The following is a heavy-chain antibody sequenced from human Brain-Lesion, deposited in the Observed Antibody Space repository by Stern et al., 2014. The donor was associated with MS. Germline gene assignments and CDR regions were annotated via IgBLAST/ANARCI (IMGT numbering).Heavy chain of an antibody. Sequence: VQLVQSGAEVKKHGASVKVSCKVSGYTLTELSMHWVRQAPRKGLEWMGGFGPEDGETIYAQKFQGRVTMTEDTSTDTAYMELSSLRSEDTAVYYCATLSPGAGGNYYRHFDYWGQGTLVTVSS. CDR2: FGPEDGET. CDR1: GYTLTELS. CDR3: ATLSPGAGGNYYRHFDY. D-gene: IGHD1-26*01. V-gene: IGHV1-24*01. J-gene: IGHJ4*02.